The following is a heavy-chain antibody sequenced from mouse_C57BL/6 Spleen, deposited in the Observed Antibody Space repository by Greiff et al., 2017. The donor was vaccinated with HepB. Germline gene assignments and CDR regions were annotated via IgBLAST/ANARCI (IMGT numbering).Heavy chain of an antibody. V-gene: IGHV1-64*01. D-gene: IGHD1-1*01. Sequence: QVQLKQPGAELVKPGASVKLSCKASGYTFTSYWMHWVKQRPGQGLEWIGMIHPNSGSTNYNEKFKSKATLTVDKSSSTAYMQLSSLTSEDSAVYYCARTGVLRSHWYFDGWGTGTTVTVSS. CDR2: IHPNSGST. CDR1: GYTFTSYW. J-gene: IGHJ1*03. CDR3: ARTGVLRSHWYFDG.